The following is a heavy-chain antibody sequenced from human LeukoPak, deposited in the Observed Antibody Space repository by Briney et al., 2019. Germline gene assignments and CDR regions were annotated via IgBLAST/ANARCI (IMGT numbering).Heavy chain of an antibody. D-gene: IGHD3-3*01. CDR1: GGSISSSSYY. CDR3: ARETPEVRFLEWLFPNWFDP. CDR2: IYYSGST. J-gene: IGHJ5*02. V-gene: IGHV4-39*07. Sequence: SETLSLTCTVSGGSISSSSYYWGWIRQPPGKGLEWIGSIYYSGSTYYNPSLKSRVTISVDTSKNQFSLKLSSVTAADTAVYYCARETPEVRFLEWLFPNWFDPWGQGTLVTVSS.